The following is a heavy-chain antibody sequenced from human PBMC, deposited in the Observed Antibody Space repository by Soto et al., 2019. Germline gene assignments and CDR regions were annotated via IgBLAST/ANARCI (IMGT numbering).Heavy chain of an antibody. CDR1: GYTFTNCA. J-gene: IGHJ5*02. CDR2: INAGNGNT. CDR3: ARAHYDILTGYSLNWLDP. Sequence: ASVTVSCADSGYTFTNCARQWVRQATEQRLEWMGWINAGNGNTKYSQKFQGRVTITRDTSASTAYMELSSLRSEDTAVYYCARAHYDILTGYSLNWLDPWGQGTLVTVSS. V-gene: IGHV1-3*01. D-gene: IGHD3-9*01.